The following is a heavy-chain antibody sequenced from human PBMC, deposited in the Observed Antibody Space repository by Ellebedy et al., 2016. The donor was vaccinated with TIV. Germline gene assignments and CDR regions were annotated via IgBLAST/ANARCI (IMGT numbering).Heavy chain of an antibody. CDR1: GFTFSSYS. Sequence: GESLKISCAASGFTFSSYSMNWVRQAPGKGLEWVSYISSSGNTIDYADSVEGRFTISRDNAKNSLYLQMNSLRAEDTAVYYCARASNGLDVWGQGTTVTVFS. V-gene: IGHV3-48*01. CDR3: ARASNGLDV. CDR2: ISSSGNTI. J-gene: IGHJ6*02.